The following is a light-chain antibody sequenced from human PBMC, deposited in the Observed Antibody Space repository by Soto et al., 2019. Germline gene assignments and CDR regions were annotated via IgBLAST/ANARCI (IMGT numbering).Light chain of an antibody. Sequence: EIVLTQSPGTLSLSPGERVALSSRASQSVATNLAWYQQKPGQPPRLLIYGASTRATGIPARFSGSGSGTEFTLTISSLQSVDFAVYSCQQYNNWPWTFGQGTKVDIK. J-gene: IGKJ1*01. CDR1: QSVATN. V-gene: IGKV3-15*01. CDR2: GAS. CDR3: QQYNNWPWT.